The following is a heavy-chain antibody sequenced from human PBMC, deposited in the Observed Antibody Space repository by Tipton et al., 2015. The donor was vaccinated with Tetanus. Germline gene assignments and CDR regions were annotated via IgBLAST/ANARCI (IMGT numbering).Heavy chain of an antibody. V-gene: IGHV3-21*01. D-gene: IGHD6-25*01. CDR3: ASGSTLDY. CDR2: ISSTSSYI. J-gene: IGHJ4*02. CDR1: GFTFSTSW. Sequence: SLRLSCVASGFTFSTSWMHWVRQVPGKGLEWLSSISSTSSYIYYADSVKGRFTISRDNTKNSLFLQMNTLTAEDTAVYFCASGSTLDYWGQGALVTVSS.